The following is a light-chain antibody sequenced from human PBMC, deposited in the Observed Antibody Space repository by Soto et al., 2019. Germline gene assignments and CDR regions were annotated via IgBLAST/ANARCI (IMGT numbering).Light chain of an antibody. Sequence: QSELTQPPSVSAVAGQKVTISCSGSSSNIGDNYVSWYQQVPGTAPKLLIYDNDQRSSGTPDLFSAYKSGTSATLGITGLQTGDEADYYFGTWDSSLSVAVFGGGTQLTVL. CDR2: DND. CDR1: SSNIGDNY. V-gene: IGLV1-51*01. CDR3: GTWDSSLSVAV. J-gene: IGLJ7*01.